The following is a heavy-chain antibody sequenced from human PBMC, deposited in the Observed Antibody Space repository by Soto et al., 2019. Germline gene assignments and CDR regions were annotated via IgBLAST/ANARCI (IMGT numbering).Heavy chain of an antibody. Sequence: QVQLVQSGAEVKKPGSSVKVSCKASGGTFSSYAISWVRQAPGQGLEWMGGIIPIFGTANYAQKFQGRVTITADESTSTAYMELSSLRSEDTAVYYCAREYDGGFGDPSGGMDVWGQGTTVTVSS. CDR3: AREYDGGFGDPSGGMDV. V-gene: IGHV1-69*01. CDR2: IIPIFGTA. CDR1: GGTFSSYA. D-gene: IGHD3-10*01. J-gene: IGHJ6*02.